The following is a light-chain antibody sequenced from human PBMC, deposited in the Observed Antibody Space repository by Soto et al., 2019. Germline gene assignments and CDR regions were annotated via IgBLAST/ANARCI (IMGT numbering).Light chain of an antibody. CDR1: GSNIGSHF. CDR3: GTWDNSLSGVV. J-gene: IGLJ7*01. Sequence: QSVLTQPPSVSAAPGQKVTISCSGSGSNIGSHFVSWYQQLPGTAPKLLIYDNDKRPSGIPDRFSGSKSGTSATLGITGLQTGDEADYYCGTWDNSLSGVVFGGGTQLPVL. CDR2: DND. V-gene: IGLV1-51*01.